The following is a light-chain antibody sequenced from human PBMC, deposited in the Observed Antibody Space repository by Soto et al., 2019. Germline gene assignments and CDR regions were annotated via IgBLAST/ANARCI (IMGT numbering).Light chain of an antibody. CDR2: ASS. J-gene: IGLJ1*01. CDR3: SSYTSGSTLYV. CDR1: SRDVGSYNY. Sequence: QSALTQPASVTGSPGQAITISCTGTSRDVGSYNYVSWYQQHPGKAPRLVIYASSNRPSGVSHRFSGSRSGNTASLTISGLQAEDEADYFCSSYTSGSTLYVFGSGTKVTVL. V-gene: IGLV2-14*01.